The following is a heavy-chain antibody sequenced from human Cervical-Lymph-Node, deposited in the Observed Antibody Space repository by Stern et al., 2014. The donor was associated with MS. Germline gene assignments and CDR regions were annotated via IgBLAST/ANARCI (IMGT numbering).Heavy chain of an antibody. D-gene: IGHD3-10*01. CDR3: ARDRGGKGPVDY. Sequence: VQLVDSGGGVVQPGRSLRLSCAAAGFTFSSYGMHWVRQAPGQGLEGGAVVWYDGSNKYYADSGKGRFTISRDNSKNTLYLQMNSLRAEDTAVYYCARDRGGKGPVDYWGQGTLVTVSS. V-gene: IGHV3-33*08. CDR2: VWYDGSNK. CDR1: GFTFSSYG. J-gene: IGHJ4*02.